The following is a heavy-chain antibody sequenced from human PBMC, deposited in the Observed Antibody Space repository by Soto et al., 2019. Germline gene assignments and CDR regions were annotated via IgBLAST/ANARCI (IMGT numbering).Heavy chain of an antibody. CDR2: ISYDGSNK. CDR3: AKDIVRYTYGACDY. J-gene: IGHJ4*02. Sequence: QVQLVESGGAVVQPGKSLRLSCEASGFTFNTYGMYWVRQAPGKGLEWVAAISYDGSNKYHADSVKGRFTISRDNSKNTLYLQMNSLRVEDTAVYYCAKDIVRYTYGACDYWGQGALVTLSS. CDR1: GFTFNTYG. V-gene: IGHV3-30*18. D-gene: IGHD5-18*01.